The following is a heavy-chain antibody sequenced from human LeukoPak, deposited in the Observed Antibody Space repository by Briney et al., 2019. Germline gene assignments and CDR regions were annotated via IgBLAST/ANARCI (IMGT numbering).Heavy chain of an antibody. CDR3: ARGGDYYDSSGDACFDY. J-gene: IGHJ4*02. V-gene: IGHV1-46*01. Sequence: ASVTVSCKASGYTFTSYYMHWVRQAPGQGLEWMGIINPSGGSTSYAQKFQGRVTMTRDTSTSTVYMELSSLRSEDTAVYYCARGGDYYDSSGDACFDYWGQGTLVTVSS. D-gene: IGHD3-22*01. CDR2: INPSGGST. CDR1: GYTFTSYY.